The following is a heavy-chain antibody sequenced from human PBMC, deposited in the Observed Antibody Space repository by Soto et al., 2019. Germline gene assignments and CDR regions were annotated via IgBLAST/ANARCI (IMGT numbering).Heavy chain of an antibody. CDR2: IKQDGSEK. CDR3: ARGSATALAGYYYYMDV. CDR1: GFTFSSYW. Sequence: GGSLRLSCAASGFTFSSYWMSWVRQAPGKGLEWVANIKQDGSEKYYVDSVKGRFTISRDNAKNSLYLQMNSLRAEDTAVYYCARGSATALAGYYYYMDVWGKGTTVTVSS. V-gene: IGHV3-7*01. J-gene: IGHJ6*03. D-gene: IGHD6-13*01.